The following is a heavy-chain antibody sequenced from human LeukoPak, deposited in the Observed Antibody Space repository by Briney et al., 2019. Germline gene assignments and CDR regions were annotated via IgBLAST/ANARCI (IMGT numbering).Heavy chain of an antibody. CDR1: GGSFSGYY. J-gene: IGHJ4*01. V-gene: IGHV4-34*01. CDR2: INHSGST. Sequence: PSETLSLTCAVYGGSFSGYYWSWIRQPPGKGLEWIGEINHSGSTNYNPSLKSRVTISVDTSKNQFSLKLSSVTAADTAVYYCAREYGSGSYYPDYWGQGTLSPSPQ. D-gene: IGHD3-10*01. CDR3: AREYGSGSYYPDY.